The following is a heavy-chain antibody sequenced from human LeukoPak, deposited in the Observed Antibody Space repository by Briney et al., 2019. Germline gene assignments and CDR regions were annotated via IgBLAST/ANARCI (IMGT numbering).Heavy chain of an antibody. D-gene: IGHD3-3*01. J-gene: IGHJ6*03. CDR3: ARDEYAIFGVGYMDV. V-gene: IGHV1-24*01. CDR2: FDPEDGET. CDR1: GYTLTELS. Sequence: ASVKVSCKVSGYTLTELSMHWVRQAPGKGLEWMGGFDPEDGETIYAQKFQGRVTMTEDTSTDTAYMELSSLRSDDTAVYYCARDEYAIFGVGYMDVWGKGTTVTVSS.